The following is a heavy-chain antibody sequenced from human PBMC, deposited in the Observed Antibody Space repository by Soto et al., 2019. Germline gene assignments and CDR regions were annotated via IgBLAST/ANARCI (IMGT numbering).Heavy chain of an antibody. CDR1: GGTFSSYA. CDR2: IIPIFGTT. CDR3: ARGHIVATDYYYYYGKDV. Sequence: SVKVSCKASGGTFSSYAISWVRQAPGQGLEWMGGIIPIFGTTDYAQKFQGRVTITADKSTSTAYMELSSLRSEDTAVYYCARGHIVATDYYYYYGKDVWGQGPTITVS. V-gene: IGHV1-69*06. D-gene: IGHD5-12*01. J-gene: IGHJ6*02.